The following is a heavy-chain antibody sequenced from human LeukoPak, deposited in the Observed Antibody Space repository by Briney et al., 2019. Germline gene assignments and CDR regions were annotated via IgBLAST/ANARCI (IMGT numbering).Heavy chain of an antibody. V-gene: IGHV4-39*01. CDR2: IYYSGST. Sequence: SETLSLTCTVSGGSISSSSYYWGWIRQPPGKGLEWIGSIYYSGSTYYNPSLKSRVTISVDTSKNQFSLKLSSVTAADTAVYYCARLYGSGSYYGFDYFDYWGQGTLVTVSS. CDR1: GGSISSSSYY. D-gene: IGHD3-10*01. CDR3: ARLYGSGSYYGFDYFDY. J-gene: IGHJ4*02.